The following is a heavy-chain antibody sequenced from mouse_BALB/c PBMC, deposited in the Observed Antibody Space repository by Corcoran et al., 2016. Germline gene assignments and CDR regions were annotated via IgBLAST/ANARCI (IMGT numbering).Heavy chain of an antibody. D-gene: IGHD2-3*01. CDR3: ASYDGYSYSMHY. J-gene: IGHJ4*01. CDR2: VDPANGNT. CDR1: GFNINDTY. Sequence: VQLQQSEAELVKPGASVKLSCTASGFNINDTYMHRVKQRPEQGLEWLGRVDPANGNTKYDPKFQGKATITADTSSNTAYLQLSSLTSEDTAFYYCASYDGYSYSMHYWGQGTSVTVSS. V-gene: IGHV14-3*02.